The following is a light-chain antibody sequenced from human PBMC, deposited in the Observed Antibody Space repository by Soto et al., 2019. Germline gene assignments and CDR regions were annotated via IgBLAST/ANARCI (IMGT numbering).Light chain of an antibody. CDR2: AAS. V-gene: IGKV1-39*01. J-gene: IGKJ1*01. CDR1: QSISSY. Sequence: DIQMTQSPSSLSASVGDRVTITCRASQSISSYLNWYQQKPGKAPKLLIYAASSLQSGVPSRFSGSGSGTDFTLTTSSLQPEDFATYYCQQSYSTPGTFGQGTKVDIK. CDR3: QQSYSTPGT.